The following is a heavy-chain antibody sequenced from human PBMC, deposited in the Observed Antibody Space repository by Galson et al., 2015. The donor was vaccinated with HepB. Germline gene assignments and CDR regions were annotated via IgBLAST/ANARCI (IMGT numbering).Heavy chain of an antibody. Sequence: SLRLSCAASGFTFSSYWMSWVRQAPGKGLEWVANIKQDGSEKYYGDSVKGRFTISRDNAKNSLYLQMNSLRAEDTAVYYCARDLYSSSWYEGVVDYWGQGTLVTVSS. D-gene: IGHD6-13*01. CDR3: ARDLYSSSWYEGVVDY. CDR1: GFTFSSYW. V-gene: IGHV3-7*01. CDR2: IKQDGSEK. J-gene: IGHJ4*02.